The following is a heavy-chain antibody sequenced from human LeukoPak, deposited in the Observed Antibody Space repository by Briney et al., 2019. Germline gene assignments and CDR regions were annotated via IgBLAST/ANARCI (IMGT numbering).Heavy chain of an antibody. CDR1: GGSMTNYY. CDR3: TRGRAYYDSTGYYY. V-gene: IGHV4-59*01. D-gene: IGHD3-22*01. CDR2: TYYSGNT. Sequence: PSETLSLTCTVSGGSMTNYYWTWIRQSPGKGLEWIGHTYYSGNTNYDPSLKSRVTISIDTSKNQFSLKLSSVTAADTAVYYCTRGRAYYDSTGYYYWGRGILVTVSS. J-gene: IGHJ4*02.